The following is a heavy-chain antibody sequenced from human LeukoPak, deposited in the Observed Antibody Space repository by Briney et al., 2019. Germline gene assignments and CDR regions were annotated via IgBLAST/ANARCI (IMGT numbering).Heavy chain of an antibody. CDR1: GFTFSSCA. V-gene: IGHV3-23*01. Sequence: GGPLRLPCGASGFTFSSCAMSWVRQAPGRGREGVSAFSGSGGSTYYADSVKGRFTISRDNSKNTLYLQMNSLRAEDTAVYYCAKTSVCSGGSCKPGFDYWGQGTLVTVSS. J-gene: IGHJ4*02. CDR2: FSGSGGST. D-gene: IGHD2-15*01. CDR3: AKTSVCSGGSCKPGFDY.